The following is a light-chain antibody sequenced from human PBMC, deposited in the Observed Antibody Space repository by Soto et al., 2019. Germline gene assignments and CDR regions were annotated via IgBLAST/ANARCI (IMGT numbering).Light chain of an antibody. CDR1: SSDIGAYDY. Sequence: LTQPASVSVSPGQSITFSCTGTSSDIGAYDYVSWYQQHPGKAPKLMIYEVSNRPSGVSNRFSGSKSGNTASLTISGLQAEDEADYYCSSYRGSSIRLFGTGTKVTVL. J-gene: IGLJ1*01. V-gene: IGLV2-14*01. CDR3: SSYRGSSIRL. CDR2: EVS.